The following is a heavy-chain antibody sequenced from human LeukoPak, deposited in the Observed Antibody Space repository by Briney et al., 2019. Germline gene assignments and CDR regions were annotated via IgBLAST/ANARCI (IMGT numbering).Heavy chain of an antibody. CDR1: GYTFTRYD. CDR2: MNPNSGNT. Sequence: ASVKVSCKTSGYTFTRYDVNWVRQAPGQGPEWMGWMNPNSGNTHYAQKFQGRVTLTRNTSISTAYMELSSLRSEDTAVYYCARGPLFNGAWLDYWGQGTLVKVSS. J-gene: IGHJ4*02. D-gene: IGHD3-3*01. V-gene: IGHV1-8*01. CDR3: ARGPLFNGAWLDY.